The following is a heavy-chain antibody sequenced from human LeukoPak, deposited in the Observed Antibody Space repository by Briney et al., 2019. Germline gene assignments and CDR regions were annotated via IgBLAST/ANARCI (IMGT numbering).Heavy chain of an antibody. Sequence: ASVKVSCKASGYTFTGYYMHWVRQAPGQGLEWMGWINPNSGGTNYAQKFQGRVTMTRDTSISTAYMELSRLRSDDTAVYYCARLPETPEELELPAFDYWGQGTLVTVSS. CDR3: ARLPETPEELELPAFDY. J-gene: IGHJ4*02. CDR2: INPNSGGT. V-gene: IGHV1-2*02. CDR1: GYTFTGYY. D-gene: IGHD1-7*01.